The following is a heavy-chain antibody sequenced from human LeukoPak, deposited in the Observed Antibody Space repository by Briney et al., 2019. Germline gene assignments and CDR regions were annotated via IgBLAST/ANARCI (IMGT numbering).Heavy chain of an antibody. CDR2: IYYSGST. CDR1: GGSISSYY. J-gene: IGHJ4*02. D-gene: IGHD6-19*01. V-gene: IGHV4-59*08. Sequence: SETLSLTCTVSGGSISSYYWSWIRQPPGKGLEWIGYIYYSGSTNYNPSLKSRVTISVDTSKNQFSLKLSSVTAADTAVYYCARHEAVAGLFDYWGQGTLVTVSS. CDR3: ARHEAVAGLFDY.